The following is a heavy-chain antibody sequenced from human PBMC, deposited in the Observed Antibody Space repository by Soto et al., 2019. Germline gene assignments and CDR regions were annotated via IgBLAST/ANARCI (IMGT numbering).Heavy chain of an antibody. D-gene: IGHD2-15*01. J-gene: IGHJ3*02. CDR3: ARRLRYCSGGSCYSDGYAFDI. V-gene: IGHV1-58*02. Sequence: SVKVSCKASGFTFTSSAMQWVRQARGQRLEWIGWIVVGSGNTNYAQKFQGWVTMTRDTSISTAYMELSRLRSDDTAMYYCARRLRYCSGGSCYSDGYAFDIWGQGTMVTVSS. CDR1: GFTFTSSA. CDR2: IVVGSGNT.